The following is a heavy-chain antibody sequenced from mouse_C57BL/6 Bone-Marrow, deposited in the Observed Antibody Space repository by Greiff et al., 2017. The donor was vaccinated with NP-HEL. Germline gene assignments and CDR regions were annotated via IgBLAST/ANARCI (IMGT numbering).Heavy chain of an antibody. CDR1: GFSLTSYG. CDR3: ARAGGAIAY. J-gene: IGHJ3*01. V-gene: IGHV2-2*01. CDR2: IWSGGST. Sequence: VNLVESGPGLVQPSQSLSITCTVSGFSLTSYGVHWVRQSPGKGLEWLGVIWSGGSTAYNAAFISSLSISKDNSKSQVFFKMNSLQADDAAIYYCARAGGAIAYWGQGTLVTVSA. D-gene: IGHD4-1*01.